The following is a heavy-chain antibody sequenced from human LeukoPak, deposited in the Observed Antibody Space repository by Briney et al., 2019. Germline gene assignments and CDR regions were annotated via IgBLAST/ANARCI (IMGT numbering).Heavy chain of an antibody. V-gene: IGHV3-7*03. CDR3: VKDMHDVSGSLDHQFGMDV. J-gene: IGHJ6*02. CDR1: GFTFSSYW. Sequence: GGSLRLSCAASGFTFSSYWMSWVRQAPGKGLEWVANIKQDGSEKYYVDSVKGRFTISRDNAKNSLYLQMDSLRPEDTALYYCVKDMHDVSGSLDHQFGMDVWGQGTTVTVSS. D-gene: IGHD1-1*01. CDR2: IKQDGSEK.